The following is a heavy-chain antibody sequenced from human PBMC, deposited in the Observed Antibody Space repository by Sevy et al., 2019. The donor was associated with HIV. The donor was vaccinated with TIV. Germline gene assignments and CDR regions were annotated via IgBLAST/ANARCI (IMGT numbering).Heavy chain of an antibody. D-gene: IGHD1-26*01. V-gene: IGHV3-23*01. Sequence: GGSLRLSCAASGFTFSSYAMSWVRQAPGKGLEWVSPISGSGGSTYYADSVKGRFTISRDNSKNTLYLQMNSLRAEDTAVYYCTRVGGATDWGMDVWGQGITVTVSS. CDR2: ISGSGGST. CDR1: GFTFSSYA. CDR3: TRVGGATDWGMDV. J-gene: IGHJ6*02.